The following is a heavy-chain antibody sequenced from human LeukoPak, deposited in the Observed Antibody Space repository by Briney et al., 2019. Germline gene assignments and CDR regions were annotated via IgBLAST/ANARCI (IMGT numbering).Heavy chain of an antibody. D-gene: IGHD1-1*01. J-gene: IGHJ3*02. Sequence: SGPALVKPTQTLTLTCTFSGFSPSTSGMSVSWVRQPPGKALERLALIDWDDDKYYSPSLKTRLTISKDTSKNQVVLTMTNMDPVHTATYYCARTRYNWKGGAFDIWGQGTMVTVPS. CDR3: ARTRYNWKGGAFDI. V-gene: IGHV2-70*20. CDR2: IDWDDDK. CDR1: GFSPSTSGMS.